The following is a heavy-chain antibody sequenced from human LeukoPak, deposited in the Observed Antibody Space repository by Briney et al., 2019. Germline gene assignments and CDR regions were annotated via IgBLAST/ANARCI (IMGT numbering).Heavy chain of an antibody. J-gene: IGHJ6*03. V-gene: IGHV3-53*01. CDR1: GITASSKY. D-gene: IGHD5-18*01. CDR3: ASKVDHTDYYYYYMDV. Sequence: LFNANSGITASSKYMYIAGEAPGKKMEWVSVIYSGGSTYYADSVKGRFTISRDNSKNTLYLQMNSLRAEDTAVYYCASKVDHTDYYYYYMDVWGKGTTVTISS. CDR2: IYSGGST.